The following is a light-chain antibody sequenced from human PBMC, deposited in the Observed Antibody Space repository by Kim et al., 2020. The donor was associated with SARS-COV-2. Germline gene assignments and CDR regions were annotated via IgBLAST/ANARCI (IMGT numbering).Light chain of an antibody. J-gene: IGKJ4*01. CDR3: QQYSSSLLT. CDR2: RAS. CDR1: QSVSSNY. V-gene: IGKV3-20*01. Sequence: SPGERATLSCRSSQSVSSNYLAWYQQKPGQAPRLLIYRASSRDTGIPDRFSGSGSGTDFTLTISRLEPEDFAVYYCQQYSSSLLTFGGGTKVDIK.